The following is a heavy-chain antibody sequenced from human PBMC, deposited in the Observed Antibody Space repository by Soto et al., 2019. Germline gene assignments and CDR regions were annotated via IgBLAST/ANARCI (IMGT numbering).Heavy chain of an antibody. V-gene: IGHV3-74*01. J-gene: IGHJ4*02. CDR3: TRGPRPISTGTVAY. D-gene: IGHD3-9*01. CDR1: GFIFKMYW. CDR2: IYNDGSYT. Sequence: EVQLVESGGGLVPPGGSVRLSCAASGFIFKMYWMHWVRQTPGKGLVWISRIYNDGSYTDYADSVKGRFTISRDNVTDTMYLQMNNLRAEDSGLYYCTRGPRPISTGTVAYWGQGTQVTVSS.